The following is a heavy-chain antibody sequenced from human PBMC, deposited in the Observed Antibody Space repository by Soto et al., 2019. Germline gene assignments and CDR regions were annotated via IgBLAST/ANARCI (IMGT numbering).Heavy chain of an antibody. CDR3: ARDSDYYSSGSFNY. V-gene: IGHV4-31*03. CDR2: IYYSGSS. J-gene: IGHJ4*02. Sequence: SETLSLTCSVSGDSISSSGYYWSWIRQRPGKGLEWIGNIYYSGSSYNNPSLKSRVTISVNTSKNQFSLNLRSVTAADTAVYYCARDSDYYSSGSFNYWGQGTLVTVSS. CDR1: GDSISSSGYY. D-gene: IGHD3-10*01.